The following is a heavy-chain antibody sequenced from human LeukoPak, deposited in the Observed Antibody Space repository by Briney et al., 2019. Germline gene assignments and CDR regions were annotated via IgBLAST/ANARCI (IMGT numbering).Heavy chain of an antibody. D-gene: IGHD3-9*01. V-gene: IGHV1-46*01. J-gene: IGHJ5*02. CDR2: VHPSGGST. Sequence: ASVKVSFKAPGYTFTSYFIHWVRQAPGQGPEWVGIVHPSGGSTSYAEKFQGRVTMTSDTSTSTVYMELSSLRSEDTAVYYCAREVQDILTVYPFLDPWGQGTLVTASS. CDR1: GYTFTSYF. CDR3: AREVQDILTVYPFLDP.